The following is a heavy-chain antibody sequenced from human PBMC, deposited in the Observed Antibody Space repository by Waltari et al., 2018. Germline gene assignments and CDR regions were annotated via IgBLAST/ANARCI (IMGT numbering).Heavy chain of an antibody. D-gene: IGHD6-19*01. J-gene: IGHJ4*02. CDR3: AVSWGSSGRGY. CDR1: GGSFSGYY. V-gene: IGHV4-34*01. CDR2: INHSGST. Sequence: QVQLQQWGAGLLKPSETLSLTCAVYGGSFSGYYWSWIRQPPGKGLEWIGEINHSGSTNYNPSLKSRVTISVDTSKNQFSLKLSSVTAADTAVYYCAVSWGSSGRGYWGQGTLVTVSS.